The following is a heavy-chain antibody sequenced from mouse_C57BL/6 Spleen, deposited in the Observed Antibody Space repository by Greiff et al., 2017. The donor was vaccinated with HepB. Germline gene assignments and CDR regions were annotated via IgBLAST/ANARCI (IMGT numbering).Heavy chain of an antibody. CDR1: GYTFTSYW. J-gene: IGHJ3*01. Sequence: QVQLQQSGAELVKPGASVKMSCKASGYTFTSYWITWVKQRPGQGLEWIGDIYPGSGSTNYNEKFKSKATLTVDTSSSTAYMQLSSLTSEDSAVYYCARKGTGTKWFAYWGQGTLVTVSA. V-gene: IGHV1-55*01. D-gene: IGHD4-1*01. CDR2: IYPGSGST. CDR3: ARKGTGTKWFAY.